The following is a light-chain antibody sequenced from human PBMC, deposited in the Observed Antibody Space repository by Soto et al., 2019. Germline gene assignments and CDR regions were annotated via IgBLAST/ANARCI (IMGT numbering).Light chain of an antibody. CDR2: DTS. Sequence: EIVLTQSPATLSLSPGDSATLSCRASQSVSSRLAWFQQKPGQAPRLLIYDTSTRATGIPARFSGSGSGTDFPLTISSLETEDFALYYCQQRSNWPFFTFGPGTKVDIK. CDR3: QQRSNWPFFT. CDR1: QSVSSR. J-gene: IGKJ3*01. V-gene: IGKV3-11*01.